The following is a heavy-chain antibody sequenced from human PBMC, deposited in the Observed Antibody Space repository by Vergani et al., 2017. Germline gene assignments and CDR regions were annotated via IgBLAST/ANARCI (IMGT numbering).Heavy chain of an antibody. CDR2: INHSGST. CDR3: ARWPPYYYDSGGLVDY. CDR1: GGSFSGYY. D-gene: IGHD3-22*01. J-gene: IGHJ4*02. V-gene: IGHV4-34*01. Sequence: QVQLQQWGAGLLKPSETLSLTCAVYGGSFSGYYWSWIRQPPGKGLEWVGEINHSGSTNYNPSLKGRVTISVDTSKKQFSLKLSSVTAADTAVYYCARWPPYYYDSGGLVDYWGEGTLVTVSA.